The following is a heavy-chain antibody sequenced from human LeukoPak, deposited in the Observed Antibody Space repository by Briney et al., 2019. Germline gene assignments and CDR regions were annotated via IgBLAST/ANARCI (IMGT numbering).Heavy chain of an antibody. V-gene: IGHV4-59*01. J-gene: IGHJ5*02. CDR3: ARVGGYDSSGFNWFDP. Sequence: SETLSLTCTVSGGSISSYYWSWIRQPPGKGLEWIGYIYYSGSTNYNPSLKSRVTISVDTSKNQFSLQLSSVTAADTAVYYCARVGGYDSSGFNWFDPWGQGTLVTVSS. CDR1: GGSISSYY. D-gene: IGHD3-22*01. CDR2: IYYSGST.